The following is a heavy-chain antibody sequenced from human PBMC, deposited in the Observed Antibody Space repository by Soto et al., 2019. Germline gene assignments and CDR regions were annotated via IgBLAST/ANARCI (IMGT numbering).Heavy chain of an antibody. CDR1: GGSFSGYY. V-gene: IGHV4-34*01. J-gene: IGHJ4*02. D-gene: IGHD3-22*01. CDR3: ARAAYYYDSSGYYYHGGNFDY. Sequence: SETLSLTCVVYGGSFSGYYWSWIRQPSGKGLEWIGEINHSGSTNYNPSLKSRVTISVDTSKNQFSLKLSSVTAADTAVYYCARAAYYYDSSGYYYHGGNFDYWGQGTLVTVSS. CDR2: INHSGST.